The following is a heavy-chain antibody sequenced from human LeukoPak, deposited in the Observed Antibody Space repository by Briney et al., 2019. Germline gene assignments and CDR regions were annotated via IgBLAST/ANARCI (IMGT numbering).Heavy chain of an antibody. Sequence: TGGSLRLSCAASGFTFSSHWMHWVRQAPGKGLVWVTRISSDGSSTSYADSVKGRFTISRDNAKNTLCLQMSSLRAEDTAMYYCARISLSGWVNDHWGQGTLVTVSS. CDR3: ARISLSGWVNDH. CDR2: ISSDGSST. V-gene: IGHV3-74*01. D-gene: IGHD6-19*01. CDR1: GFTFSSHW. J-gene: IGHJ4*02.